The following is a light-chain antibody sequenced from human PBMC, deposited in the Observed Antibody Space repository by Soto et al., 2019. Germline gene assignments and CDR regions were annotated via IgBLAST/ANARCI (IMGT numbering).Light chain of an antibody. J-gene: IGKJ1*01. CDR1: QTISSW. Sequence: DIQMTQSPSTLSASVGDRVTITCRASQTISSWLAWNQQKPGKAPKLLIYKASSLESGVPSRFSGSGSGTEFTLSISSLQPDDFATYYCQQYNDYSTFGQGTKVEIK. CDR2: KAS. CDR3: QQYNDYST. V-gene: IGKV1-5*03.